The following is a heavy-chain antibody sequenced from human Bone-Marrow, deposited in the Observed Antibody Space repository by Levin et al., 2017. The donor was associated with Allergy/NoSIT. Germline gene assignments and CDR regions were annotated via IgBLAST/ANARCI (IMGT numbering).Heavy chain of an antibody. CDR2: IIPIFGTA. CDR1: GGTFSSYA. Sequence: SVKVSCKASGGTFSSYAISWVRQAPGQGLEWMGGIIPIFGTANYAQKFQGRVTITADESTSTAYMELSSLRSEDTAVYYCARDYSQYIAVAGTWDNWFDPWGQGTLVTVSS. V-gene: IGHV1-69*13. J-gene: IGHJ5*02. D-gene: IGHD6-19*01. CDR3: ARDYSQYIAVAGTWDNWFDP.